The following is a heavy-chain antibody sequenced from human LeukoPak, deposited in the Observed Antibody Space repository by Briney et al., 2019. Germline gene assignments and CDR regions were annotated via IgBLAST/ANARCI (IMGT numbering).Heavy chain of an antibody. CDR3: ARPFRYSYGYNY. Sequence: SETLSLTCTVSGGSISSYYWSWIRQPPGKGLEWIGYIYYSGSTNYNPSLKSRVTISVDTSKNQFSLKLSSVTAADTAVYYCARPFRYSYGYNYWGQGILVTVSS. D-gene: IGHD5-18*01. J-gene: IGHJ4*02. CDR2: IYYSGST. V-gene: IGHV4-59*01. CDR1: GGSISSYY.